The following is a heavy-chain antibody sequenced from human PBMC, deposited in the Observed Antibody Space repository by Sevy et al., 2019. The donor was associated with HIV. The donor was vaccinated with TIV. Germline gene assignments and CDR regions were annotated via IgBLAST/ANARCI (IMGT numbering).Heavy chain of an antibody. J-gene: IGHJ4*02. CDR2: ISYDGIIK. D-gene: IGHD6-19*01. Sequence: GVYLRLSCAASGFTFNTHAMHWVRQAPGKGLEWVALISYDGIIKYYADSVKGRLTISRDNSKNTLSLQMNSLRVEDTAVYYCAREGGYTSAWSPGNHWGQGTLVTVSS. CDR3: AREGGYTSAWSPGNH. CDR1: GFTFNTHA. V-gene: IGHV3-30*04.